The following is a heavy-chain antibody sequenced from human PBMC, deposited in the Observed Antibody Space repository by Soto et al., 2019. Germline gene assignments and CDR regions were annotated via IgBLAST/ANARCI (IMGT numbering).Heavy chain of an antibody. CDR2: ISSSGSFI. CDR3: AREPEGIAAALDY. D-gene: IGHD6-13*01. V-gene: IGHV3-21*01. Sequence: PGGSLRLSCAASGFTFRTYGMNWVRRAPGGGLGWVASISSSGSFIYYADSVKGRFTISRDDAEKSLYLQMNSLRAEDTALYYCAREPEGIAAALDYWGRGTLVTVS. J-gene: IGHJ4*02. CDR1: GFTFRTYG.